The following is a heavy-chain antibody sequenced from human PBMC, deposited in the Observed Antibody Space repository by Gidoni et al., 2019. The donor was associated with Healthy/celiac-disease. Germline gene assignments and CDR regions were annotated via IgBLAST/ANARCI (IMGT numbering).Heavy chain of an antibody. CDR1: GDSVSSNSAA. J-gene: IGHJ1*01. D-gene: IGHD6-19*01. CDR2: TYYRSKWYN. V-gene: IGHV6-1*01. CDR3: ARGGSSGWAEYFQH. Sequence: QVQRQQAGPGLVKPSQNLTLTCASSGDSVSSNSAAWNWIRQSPSRGLEWLGRTYYRSKWYNDYAVSVKSRITITPDTSMNQFSLQLNSVTPEDTAVYYCARGGSSGWAEYFQHWGQGTLVTVSS.